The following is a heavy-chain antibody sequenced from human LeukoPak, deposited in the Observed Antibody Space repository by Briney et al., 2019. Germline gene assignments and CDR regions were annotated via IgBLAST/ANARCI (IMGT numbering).Heavy chain of an antibody. D-gene: IGHD6-13*01. CDR3: ARDRIEQQRTLGRSTSYYNYYYMDV. CDR2: ISSSSSTI. V-gene: IGHV3-48*01. CDR1: GFTFSSYW. J-gene: IGHJ6*03. Sequence: PGGSLRLSCAASGFTFSSYWMSWVRQAPGKGLERVSYISSSSSTIYYADSVKGRFTISRDNAKNSLYLQMNSLRAEDTAVYYCARDRIEQQRTLGRSTSYYNYYYMDVWGKGTTVTVSS.